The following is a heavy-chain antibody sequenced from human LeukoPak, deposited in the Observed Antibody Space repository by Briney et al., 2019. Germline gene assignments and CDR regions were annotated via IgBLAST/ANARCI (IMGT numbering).Heavy chain of an antibody. CDR3: ARGLLGFMRSDYSNYWDNWFDP. Sequence: ASVKVSCKASGYTFTTYGINWVRQATGQGLEWMGWMNPNSGNTGYAQRFQGRVTMTRNTSTSTAYMELSSLRSEDTAVYYCARGLLGFMRSDYSNYWDNWFDPWGQGTLVTVSS. J-gene: IGHJ5*02. CDR1: GYTFTTYG. D-gene: IGHD4-11*01. CDR2: MNPNSGNT. V-gene: IGHV1-8*01.